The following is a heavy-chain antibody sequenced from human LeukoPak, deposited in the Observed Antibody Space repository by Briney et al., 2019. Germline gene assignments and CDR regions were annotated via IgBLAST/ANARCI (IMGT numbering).Heavy chain of an antibody. CDR1: GFTFSSYA. D-gene: IGHD3-9*01. V-gene: IGHV3-30*04. J-gene: IGHJ5*02. CDR2: ISYDGSNK. Sequence: GGSLRLSCAASGFTFSSYAMHWVRQAPGKGLEWVAVISYDGSNKYYADSVKGRFTISRDNSKNMLYLQMNSLRAEDTAVYYCASARYFDWLLQASWGQGTLVTVSS. CDR3: ASARYFDWLLQAS.